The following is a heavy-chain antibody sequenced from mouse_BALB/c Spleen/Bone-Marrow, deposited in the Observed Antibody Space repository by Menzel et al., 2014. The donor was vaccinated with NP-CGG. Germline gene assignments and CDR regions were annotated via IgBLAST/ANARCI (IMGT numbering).Heavy chain of an antibody. CDR1: GFTFSSYT. Sequence: EAHLVASGGGLVQPGGSLKLSCAASGFTFSSYTMSWVRQTPEKRLEWVAYISNGGGSTYYPDTVKGRFTISRDNAKNTLYLQMSSLKSEDTAMYYCGTGTFAYWGQGTLVTVSA. V-gene: IGHV5-12-2*01. J-gene: IGHJ3*01. CDR2: ISNGGGST. D-gene: IGHD4-1*01. CDR3: GTGTFAY.